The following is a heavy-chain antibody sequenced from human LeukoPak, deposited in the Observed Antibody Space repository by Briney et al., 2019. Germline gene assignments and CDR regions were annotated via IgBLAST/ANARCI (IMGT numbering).Heavy chain of an antibody. D-gene: IGHD1-26*01. V-gene: IGHV3-72*01. CDR3: TRGYSGISIYAFDI. CDR2: IGNKADSYTT. J-gene: IGHJ3*02. CDR1: GFTFSSYS. Sequence: GGSLRLSCAASGFTFSSYSMNWVRQTPGKGLDWVGRIGNKADSYTTEYAASVKGRFTISRDDAHNSLYLQMNSLRVEDTAVYHCTRGYSGISIYAFDIWGQGTVVTVSS.